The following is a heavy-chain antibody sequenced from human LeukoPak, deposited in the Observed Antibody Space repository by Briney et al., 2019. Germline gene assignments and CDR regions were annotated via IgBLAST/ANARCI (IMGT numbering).Heavy chain of an antibody. CDR1: GGTFSNYA. CDR2: IIPMFGTA. Sequence: SVKVSCKASGGTFSNYAISWVGQAPRQGLEWMGGIIPMFGTAHYAQKCQGRVTITAYKSTSTAYMELSSLRSEDTAVYYCARQTLSSGWYLDYWGQGTLVTVSS. D-gene: IGHD6-19*01. CDR3: ARQTLSSGWYLDY. J-gene: IGHJ4*02. V-gene: IGHV1-69*06.